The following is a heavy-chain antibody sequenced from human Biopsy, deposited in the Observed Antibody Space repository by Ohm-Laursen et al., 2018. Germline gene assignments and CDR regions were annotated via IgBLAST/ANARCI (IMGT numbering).Heavy chain of an antibody. CDR3: ARHLRYNDY. CDR2: ITTDSGRI. D-gene: IGHD3-9*01. CDR1: GFTLCDG. J-gene: IGHJ4*02. Sequence: SLSLSCSASGFTLCDGMPCVRQAPGRGREGVSSITTDSGRIFYADSVRGRFTISRDNSKNTLYLQMNSLRAEDTAEYYCARHLRYNDYWGQGTLVTVSS. V-gene: IGHV3-23*01.